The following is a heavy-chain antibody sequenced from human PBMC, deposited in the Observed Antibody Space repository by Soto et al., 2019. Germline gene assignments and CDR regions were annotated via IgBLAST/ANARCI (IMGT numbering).Heavy chain of an antibody. J-gene: IGHJ3*02. CDR3: AKPRYDSSGSYDAFDM. V-gene: IGHV3-23*01. CDR1: GFTFSNFA. D-gene: IGHD3-22*01. Sequence: GGSLRLSCAASGFTFSNFAMSWVRQAPGKGLEGVSGMSRGGLNTYYVDSVKGRFAISRDNSKNTLYLQMNSLRAEDTAVYYCAKPRYDSSGSYDAFDMWGQGTMVTVSS. CDR2: MSRGGLNT.